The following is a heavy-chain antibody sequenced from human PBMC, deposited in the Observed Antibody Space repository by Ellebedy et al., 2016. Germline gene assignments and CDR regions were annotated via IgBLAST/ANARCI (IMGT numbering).Heavy chain of an antibody. D-gene: IGHD2-15*01. CDR3: ARGPVVAATNYRYFDL. CDR1: GGSFSGYY. V-gene: IGHV4-34*01. CDR2: INHSGST. Sequence: SETLSLTXAVYGGSFSGYYWSWIRQPPGKGLEWIGEINHSGSTNYNPSLKSRVTISVDTSKNQFSLKLSSVTAADTAVYYCARGPVVAATNYRYFDLWGRGTLVTVSS. J-gene: IGHJ2*01.